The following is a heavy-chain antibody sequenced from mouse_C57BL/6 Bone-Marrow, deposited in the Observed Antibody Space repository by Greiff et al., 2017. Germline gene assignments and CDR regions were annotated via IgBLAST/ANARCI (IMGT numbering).Heavy chain of an antibody. V-gene: IGHV7-1*01. CDR3: ARDAGDYYAMDY. J-gene: IGHJ4*01. CDR2: SRNKANDYTT. CDR1: GFTFSDFY. Sequence: DVHLVESGGGLVQSGRSLRLSCATSGFTFSDFYMEWVRQAPGKGLEWIAASRNKANDYTTEYSASVKGRFIVSRDTSQSILYLQMKALRAEDTAIYVCARDAGDYYAMDYWGQGTSVTVSS.